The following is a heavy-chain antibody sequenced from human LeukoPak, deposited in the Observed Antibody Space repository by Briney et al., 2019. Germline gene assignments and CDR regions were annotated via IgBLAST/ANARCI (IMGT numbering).Heavy chain of an antibody. CDR2: INQGGSVK. V-gene: IGHV3-7*01. CDR1: GFSFRDFW. J-gene: IGHJ4*02. Sequence: PGGSLRLSCAASGFSFRDFWMTWVRQAPGKGLEWVANINQGGSVKYYVDSVKGRFTISRDDAKSSLYVQMNSLRDEDTAVYYCARFGYSGWNLEYWGQGTPVTVSS. CDR3: ARFGYSGWNLEY. D-gene: IGHD5-12*01.